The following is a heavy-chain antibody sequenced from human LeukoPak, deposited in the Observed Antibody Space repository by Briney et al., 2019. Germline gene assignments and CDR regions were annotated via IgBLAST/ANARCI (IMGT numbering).Heavy chain of an antibody. CDR3: ARVSDYLFDY. Sequence: SETLSLTCTVSGGSISSGNYYWSWIRQPPGKGLEWIGYIYYSGSTYYNPSLKSRVTISVDTSKNQFSLKLSSVTAADTAVYYCARVSDYLFDYWGQGTLVTVSS. CDR1: GGSISSGNYY. D-gene: IGHD2/OR15-2a*01. CDR2: IYYSGST. J-gene: IGHJ4*02. V-gene: IGHV4-30-4*01.